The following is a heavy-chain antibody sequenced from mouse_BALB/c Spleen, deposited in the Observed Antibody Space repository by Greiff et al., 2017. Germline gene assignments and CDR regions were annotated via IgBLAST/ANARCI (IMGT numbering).Heavy chain of an antibody. J-gene: IGHJ3*01. CDR1: GYTFTSYV. Sequence: EVQLQQSGPELVKPGASVKMSCKASGYTFTSYVMHWVKQKPGQGLEWIGYINPYNDGTKYNEKFKGKATLTSDKSSSTAYMELSSLTSEDSAVYYCARGNLIGGFAYWGQGTLVTVSA. CDR3: ARGNLIGGFAY. D-gene: IGHD2-14*01. V-gene: IGHV1-14*01. CDR2: INPYNDGT.